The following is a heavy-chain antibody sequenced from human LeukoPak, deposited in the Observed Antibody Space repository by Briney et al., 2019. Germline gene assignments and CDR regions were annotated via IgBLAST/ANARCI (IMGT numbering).Heavy chain of an antibody. D-gene: IGHD4-17*01. CDR2: ISGSGTST. Sequence: QTGGSLRLSCAASGFIFSTSAMSWVRQAPGKGLEWVSAISGSGTSTYYSDSVKGRFTISRDNSKHMLYLQMNSLRAEDTAVYYCTKGPRSIDYWGQGTLVTVSS. J-gene: IGHJ4*02. V-gene: IGHV3-23*01. CDR3: TKGPRSIDY. CDR1: GFIFSTSA.